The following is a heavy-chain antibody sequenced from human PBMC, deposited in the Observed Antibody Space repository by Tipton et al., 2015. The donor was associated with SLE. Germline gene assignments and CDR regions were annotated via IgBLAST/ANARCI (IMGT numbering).Heavy chain of an antibody. Sequence: SLRLSCAASGFTVSSNYMSWVRQAPGKGLEWVSIIFSGRSTYYADSVKGRFTISRDNSKNTLYLQMNSLRAEDTAVYYCARDPYSSSRTWYYGMDVWGQGTTVTVSS. CDR3: ARDPYSSSRTWYYGMDV. J-gene: IGHJ6*02. CDR2: IFSGRST. V-gene: IGHV3-53*05. D-gene: IGHD6-13*01. CDR1: GFTVSSNY.